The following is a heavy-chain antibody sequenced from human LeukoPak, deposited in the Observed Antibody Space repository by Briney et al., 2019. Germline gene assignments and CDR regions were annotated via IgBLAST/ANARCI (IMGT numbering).Heavy chain of an antibody. V-gene: IGHV3-48*03. J-gene: IGHJ6*04. CDR1: GFTLSSYE. D-gene: IGHD3-10*02. CDR2: ISSSGSTI. Sequence: GGSLRLSCAASGFTLSSYEMNWVRQAPGKGLEWVSYISSSGSTIYYADSVKGRFTISRDNAKNSLYLQMNSLRAEDTAVYSCAELGITMIGGVWGKGTTVTISS. CDR3: AELGITMIGGV.